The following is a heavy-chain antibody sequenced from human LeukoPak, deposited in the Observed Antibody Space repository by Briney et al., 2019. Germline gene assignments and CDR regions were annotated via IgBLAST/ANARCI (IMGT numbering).Heavy chain of an antibody. V-gene: IGHV3-23*01. D-gene: IGHD1-1*01. Sequence: GGSLRLSCAASGFTLSNYAMSWVRQAPGKGLEWVSAISDSGSGTYYADSVKGRFTISRDNSKNTLYLQMNSLRAGDTALYYCAKAIWGCSASTCPTGPWGQGTLVTVSS. CDR3: AKAIWGCSASTCPTGP. CDR2: ISDSGSGT. CDR1: GFTLSNYA. J-gene: IGHJ5*02.